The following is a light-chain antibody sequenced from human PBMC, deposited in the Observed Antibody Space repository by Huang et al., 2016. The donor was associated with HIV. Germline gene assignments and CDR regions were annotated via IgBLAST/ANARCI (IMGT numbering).Light chain of an antibody. CDR2: GAS. Sequence: EIVLTQSPGTLSLSPGERATLSCRASQSVRSSYLAWYQQKPGQAPRLLIYGASSRATVIPDRFSGSGSGTDFTLTISRLEPEDFAVYYCQQYGSSPWTFGQGTKVEIK. CDR3: QQYGSSPWT. J-gene: IGKJ1*01. V-gene: IGKV3-20*01. CDR1: QSVRSSY.